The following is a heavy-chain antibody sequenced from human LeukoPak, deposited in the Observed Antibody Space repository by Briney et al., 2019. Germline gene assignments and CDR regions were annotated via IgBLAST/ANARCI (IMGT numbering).Heavy chain of an antibody. Sequence: GESLKISCKGSGYSFTSYWLGWVRQMPGKGLEWMGIIYPGDSDTRYSPSFQGQVTISADKSISTAYLQWSSLKASDTAMYYCARGSGATIFIQKNAFDIWGQGTMVTVSS. V-gene: IGHV5-51*01. CDR1: GYSFTSYW. D-gene: IGHD5-24*01. CDR3: ARGSGATIFIQKNAFDI. J-gene: IGHJ3*02. CDR2: IYPGDSDT.